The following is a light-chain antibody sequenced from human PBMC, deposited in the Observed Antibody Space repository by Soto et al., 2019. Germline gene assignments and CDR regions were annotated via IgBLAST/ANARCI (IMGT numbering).Light chain of an antibody. CDR1: SGSVSTSYY. CDR3: VLYMGSVV. CDR2: STN. Sequence: QTVVTQEPSFSVSPGGTVTLTCGLSSGSVSTSYYPSWYQQTPGQAPRTLIYSTNTRSSGVPDRFSGSILGNKAALTITGAQADDESDYYCVLYMGSVVFGGGTKPTVL. V-gene: IGLV8-61*01. J-gene: IGLJ2*01.